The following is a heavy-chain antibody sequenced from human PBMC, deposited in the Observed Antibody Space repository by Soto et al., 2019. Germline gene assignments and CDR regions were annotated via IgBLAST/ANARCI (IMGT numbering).Heavy chain of an antibody. J-gene: IGHJ6*02. Sequence: PGGSLRLSCAASGFTFSSYWMSWVRQAPGKGLEWVANIKQDGSEKYYVDSVKGRFTISRDNAKNSLYLQMNSLRAEDTAVYYCARIMGDFWSGYYRDNYYYYGMDVWGQGTTVTVSS. CDR3: ARIMGDFWSGYYRDNYYYYGMDV. CDR1: GFTFSSYW. D-gene: IGHD3-3*01. V-gene: IGHV3-7*03. CDR2: IKQDGSEK.